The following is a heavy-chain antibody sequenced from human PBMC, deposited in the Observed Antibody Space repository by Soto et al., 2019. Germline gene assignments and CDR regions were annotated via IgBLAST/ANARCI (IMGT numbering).Heavy chain of an antibody. V-gene: IGHV3-30*18. D-gene: IGHD1-26*01. Sequence: QVQVVESGGGVVQPGRSLRLSCAASGFTFTTYAMHWVRQAPGKGLEWVALISYDGSSQYYADSVRGRFTISRDNSKNTVFLQMTSLRSEDTAIYYCAKGGYTGGYYVGGPFDYWGQGTVVTVYS. J-gene: IGHJ4*02. CDR1: GFTFTTYA. CDR2: ISYDGSSQ. CDR3: AKGGYTGGYYVGGPFDY.